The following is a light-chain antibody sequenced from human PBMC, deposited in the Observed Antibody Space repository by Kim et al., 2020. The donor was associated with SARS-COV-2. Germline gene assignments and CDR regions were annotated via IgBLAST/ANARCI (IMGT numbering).Light chain of an antibody. Sequence: PEGTVTLTCGSSTKTATSVHFPYCFQQKPGQAPRALIYDINNKHSWTPARFSGSLLGDKAALTLSGAQPEDEAEYYCLVSDGDARVFGGGTKLTVL. CDR3: LVSDGDARV. J-gene: IGLJ3*02. V-gene: IGLV7-46*01. CDR2: DIN. CDR1: TKTATSVHF.